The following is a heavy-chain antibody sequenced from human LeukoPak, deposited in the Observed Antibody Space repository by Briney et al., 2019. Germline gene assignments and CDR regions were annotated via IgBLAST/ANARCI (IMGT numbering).Heavy chain of an antibody. Sequence: SETLSLTCTVSGGSISSYYWNWIRQPPGKGLEWIGYIYYSGSTNSNASLKSRDTISVDTSKHQFSLKLSSVPAADTAVYYCAREGVGATDDAFDIWGQGTMVTVSA. D-gene: IGHD1-26*01. J-gene: IGHJ3*02. CDR1: GGSISSYY. CDR3: AREGVGATDDAFDI. V-gene: IGHV4-59*13. CDR2: IYYSGST.